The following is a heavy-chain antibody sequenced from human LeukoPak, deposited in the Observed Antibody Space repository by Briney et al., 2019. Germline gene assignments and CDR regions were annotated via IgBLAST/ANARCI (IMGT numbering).Heavy chain of an antibody. D-gene: IGHD2-15*01. CDR3: ARALSGGSNY. Sequence: ASVKISCTASGYTFTNYYIHWVRQPPGQGLEWMGIIIPSGGSTTYAQKFQGRVTMTRDTSTNTVYMELSSLRFEDTAVYYCARALSGGSNYWGQGTLVTVSS. V-gene: IGHV1-46*01. CDR2: IIPSGGST. CDR1: GYTFTNYY. J-gene: IGHJ4*02.